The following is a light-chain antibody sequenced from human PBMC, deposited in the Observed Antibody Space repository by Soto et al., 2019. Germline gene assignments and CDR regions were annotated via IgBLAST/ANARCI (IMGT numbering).Light chain of an antibody. Sequence: EIVLTQSPGTLSLSPGERATLSCRASQSVSSSYLAWYQQKPGQAPRLLIYGASSRATGIPDRFSGSGSGTDFTLTISRLEPADFAVYYCQQYGSSPSLTFGGGTKADIK. CDR2: GAS. J-gene: IGKJ4*01. CDR1: QSVSSSY. CDR3: QQYGSSPSLT. V-gene: IGKV3-20*01.